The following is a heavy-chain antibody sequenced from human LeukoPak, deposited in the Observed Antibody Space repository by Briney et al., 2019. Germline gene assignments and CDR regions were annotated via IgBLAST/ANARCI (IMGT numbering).Heavy chain of an antibody. J-gene: IGHJ4*02. V-gene: IGHV3-30*02. CDR1: GFTFSSYG. CDR2: IRYDGSNK. Sequence: GGSLRLSCAASGFTFSSYGMHWVRQAPGKGLEWVAFIRYDGSNKYYADSVKGRFTISRDNSKNTLYLQMNSLRAEDTAVYYCARESRDGAAAGSIPTRDWGQGTLVTVSS. CDR3: ARESRDGAAAGSIPTRD. D-gene: IGHD6-13*01.